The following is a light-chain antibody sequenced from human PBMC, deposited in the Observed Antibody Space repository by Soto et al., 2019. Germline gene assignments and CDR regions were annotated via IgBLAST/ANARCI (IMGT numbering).Light chain of an antibody. J-gene: IGKJ2*01. CDR3: QQYGSSPYT. CDR2: GAS. CDR1: QSLTTTY. Sequence: EIVLTQSPGTLSLSPGERATLSCRASQSLTTTYLAWYQHKPGQASRLLIYGASSRATGIPERFSGSGSGTDFTLTIDSLEPEDCAIYYCQQYGSSPYTFGQGTKVDIK. V-gene: IGKV3-20*01.